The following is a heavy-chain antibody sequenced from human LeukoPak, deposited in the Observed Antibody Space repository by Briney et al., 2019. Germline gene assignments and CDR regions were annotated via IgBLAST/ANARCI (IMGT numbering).Heavy chain of an antibody. CDR3: AKGDYYGSGSYFSGAFDI. CDR1: GFTFDDYA. Sequence: GGSLRLSCAASGFTFDDYAMHWVRQAPGKGLEWVSGISWNSGSIGYADSVKGRLTISRDDAKNSLYLQMNSLRAEDMALYYCAKGDYYGSGSYFSGAFDIWGQGTMVTVSS. D-gene: IGHD3-10*01. CDR2: ISWNSGSI. J-gene: IGHJ3*02. V-gene: IGHV3-9*03.